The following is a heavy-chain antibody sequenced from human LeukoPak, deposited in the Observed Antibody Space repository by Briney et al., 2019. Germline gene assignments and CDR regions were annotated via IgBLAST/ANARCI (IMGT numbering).Heavy chain of an antibody. V-gene: IGHV3-53*01. CDR3: ARRAGEYSHPYDY. CDR1: GFTSGTYW. CDR2: IYSGGNT. Sequence: GGSLRLSCAASGFTSGTYWMSWVRQAPGKGLEWVSFIYSGGNTHYSDSVKGRFTISRDNSKNTLYLQMNSLRAEDTAVYYCARRAGEYSHPYDYWGQGTLVTVSS. D-gene: IGHD2/OR15-2a*01. J-gene: IGHJ4*02.